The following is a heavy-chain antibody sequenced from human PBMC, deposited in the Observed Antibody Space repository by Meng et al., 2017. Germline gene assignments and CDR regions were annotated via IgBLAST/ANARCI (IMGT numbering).Heavy chain of an antibody. D-gene: IGHD6-13*01. CDR3: ARRKRDGQQLVLGDYYYGMDV. Sequence: GGSLRLSCKGSGYSFTSYWIGWVRQMPGKGLEWMGIIYPGDSDTRYSPSFQGQVTISADKSISTAYLQWSSLKASDTAMYYGARRKRDGQQLVLGDYYYGMDVWGQGTTVTVSS. V-gene: IGHV5-51*01. J-gene: IGHJ6*02. CDR2: IYPGDSDT. CDR1: GYSFTSYW.